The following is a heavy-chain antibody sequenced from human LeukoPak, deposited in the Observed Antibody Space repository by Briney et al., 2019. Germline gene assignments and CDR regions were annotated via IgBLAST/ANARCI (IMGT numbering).Heavy chain of an antibody. CDR2: MNPNSGNT. V-gene: IGHV1-8*02. D-gene: IGHD1-1*01. Sequence: ASVKVSCKASGYTFTSYDINWVRQATGQGLEWMGWMNPNSGNTGYAQKFQGRVTMTTDTSTSTAYMELRSLRSDDTAVYYCARVLAGSAFDIWGQGTMVIVSS. CDR1: GYTFTSYD. CDR3: ARVLAGSAFDI. J-gene: IGHJ3*02.